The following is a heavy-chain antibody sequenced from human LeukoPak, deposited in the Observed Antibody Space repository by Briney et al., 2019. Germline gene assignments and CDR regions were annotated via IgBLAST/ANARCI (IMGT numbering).Heavy chain of an antibody. J-gene: IGHJ4*02. D-gene: IGHD1-26*01. CDR1: GFTFCDYA. CDR2: IRSKAYGGTK. Sequence: GGSLRLSCTASGFTFCDYAMSWVRQAPGKGLEGVGFIRSKAYGGTKEYAASVKGKFTISRDDSKSIAYLQMNSLKTEDTAVHYCTRLEYSGSYPIRYYFDYWGQGTLVTVSS. CDR3: TRLEYSGSYPIRYYFDY. V-gene: IGHV3-49*04.